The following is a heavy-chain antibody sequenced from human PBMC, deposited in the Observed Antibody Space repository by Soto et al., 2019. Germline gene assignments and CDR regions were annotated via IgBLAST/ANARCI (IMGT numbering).Heavy chain of an antibody. CDR2: ISAYNGNT. Sequence: ASVKVSCKASGYTFTSYGISWVRQAPGQGLEWMGWISAYNGNTNYAQKLQGRVTMTTDTSTSTAYMELRSLRSDDTAVYYCARGSIGGIVVVPAASDWWGQGTLVTVSS. D-gene: IGHD2-2*01. J-gene: IGHJ4*02. V-gene: IGHV1-18*01. CDR3: ARGSIGGIVVVPAASDW. CDR1: GYTFTSYG.